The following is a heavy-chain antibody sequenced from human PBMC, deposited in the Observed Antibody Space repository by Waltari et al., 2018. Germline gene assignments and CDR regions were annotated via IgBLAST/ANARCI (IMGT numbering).Heavy chain of an antibody. CDR3: VRQAPDSSGFFPNYFDS. V-gene: IGHV4-39*01. CDR1: NASITSGVYF. CDR2: IYYSGRT. Sequence: QLQLNMSGPGLVKPSETLSLTCAVSNASITSGVYFWGWIRQPPGKGLECVGVIYYSGRTFYNPSLKSRVTISVDKSNNLFSLRLRSVTAADTAVYYCVRQAPDSSGFFPNYFDSWGQGTLVTVSS. D-gene: IGHD3-22*01. J-gene: IGHJ4*02.